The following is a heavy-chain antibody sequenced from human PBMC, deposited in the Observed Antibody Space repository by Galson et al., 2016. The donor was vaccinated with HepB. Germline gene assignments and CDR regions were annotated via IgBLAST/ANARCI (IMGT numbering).Heavy chain of an antibody. J-gene: IGHJ4*02. CDR1: GFTFSTYA. D-gene: IGHD2-2*01. V-gene: IGHV3-23*01. CDR2: ISGSGGST. CDR3: AKCRSSDSTSCPNY. Sequence: SLRLSCAASGFTFSTYAMNWVRQAPGKGLEWVSGISGSGGSTYYADSVKGRFTISRDNSKNTLYLQMNSLRAEDTALYFCAKCRSSDSTSCPNYWGQGTLVTVSS.